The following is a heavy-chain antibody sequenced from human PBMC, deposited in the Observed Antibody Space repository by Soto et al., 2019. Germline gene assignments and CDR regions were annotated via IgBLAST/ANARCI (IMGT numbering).Heavy chain of an antibody. CDR1: GFTFSNYA. V-gene: IGHV3-23*01. D-gene: IGHD4-17*01. J-gene: IGHJ4*02. CDR3: AKPLVRGDYGNFDY. Sequence: EVQLLESGGGLVQPGGSLRLSCAASGFTFSNYAMNWVRQAPEKGLEWVSSLRGSGRATYYADSVKGRFTISRDNSKNTLYLQMNSLRAEDTAVYYCAKPLVRGDYGNFDYWGQGTLVTVSS. CDR2: LRGSGRAT.